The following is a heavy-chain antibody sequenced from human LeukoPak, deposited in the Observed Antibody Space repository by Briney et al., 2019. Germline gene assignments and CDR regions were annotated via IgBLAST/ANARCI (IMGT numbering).Heavy chain of an antibody. CDR1: GFTVSNNY. Sequence: GGSLRLSCAASGFTVSNNYMTWVRQAPGKGLEWVSLIYSAGGTLYADSVKGRFTISRDNSKNTLYLQMSSLRTEDTAVYYCASGSSLGQVDYWGQGTLVTVSS. CDR2: IYSAGGT. J-gene: IGHJ4*02. V-gene: IGHV3-66*02. D-gene: IGHD1-26*01. CDR3: ASGSSLGQVDY.